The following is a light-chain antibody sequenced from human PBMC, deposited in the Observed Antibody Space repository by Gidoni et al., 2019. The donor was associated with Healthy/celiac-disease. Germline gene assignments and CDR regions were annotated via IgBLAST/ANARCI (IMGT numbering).Light chain of an antibody. Sequence: EIVITQSPATLAVSPGERATLACRASQSVSSNLAWYQQKPGQAPRLLIYGASTRATGIPARFSGSGSGTECTLTISSLQSEDCAVYYCQQYNNWPPSTFXQXTKLEIK. J-gene: IGKJ2*01. CDR1: QSVSSN. CDR3: QQYNNWPPST. V-gene: IGKV3-15*01. CDR2: GAS.